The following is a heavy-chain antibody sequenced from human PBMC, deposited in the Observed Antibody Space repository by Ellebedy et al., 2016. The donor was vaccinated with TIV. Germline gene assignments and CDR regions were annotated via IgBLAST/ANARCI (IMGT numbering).Heavy chain of an antibody. V-gene: IGHV3-49*03. D-gene: IGHD2-8*01. J-gene: IGHJ6*02. Sequence: GESLKISCTASGFTFGDYAMSWFRQAPGKGLEWVGFIRSKAYGGTTEYAASVKGRFTISRDDSKSIAYLQMNSLKTEDTAVYYCTTAGDIVLMMMVIGDYYYYGMDVWGQGTTVTVSS. CDR1: GFTFGDYA. CDR3: TTAGDIVLMMMVIGDYYYYGMDV. CDR2: IRSKAYGGTT.